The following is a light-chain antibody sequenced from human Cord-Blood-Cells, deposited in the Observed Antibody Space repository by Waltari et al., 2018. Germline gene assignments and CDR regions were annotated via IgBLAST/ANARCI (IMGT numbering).Light chain of an antibody. V-gene: IGKV1-5*01. Sequence: DIQMPQSPSTLSASVGDRVTLTCRASQSISSWLAWYKQKPGKAPKLLIYDASSLESGVPSRFSGSGSGTEFTLTISSLQPDDFATYYCQQYNSYNTFGQGTKLEIK. CDR3: QQYNSYNT. J-gene: IGKJ2*01. CDR2: DAS. CDR1: QSISSW.